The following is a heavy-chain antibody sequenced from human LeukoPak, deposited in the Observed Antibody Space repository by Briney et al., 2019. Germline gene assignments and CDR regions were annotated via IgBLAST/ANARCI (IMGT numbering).Heavy chain of an antibody. CDR1: GGSISDYY. CDR2: IHTSGAS. CDR3: ARLGSYHDF. Sequence: SETLSLTCAVSGGSISDYYWSWIRQTPEKGLEWMGHIHTSGASRYYPSLESRLTLSIDTSRNQLSLKLTSVTAADTAVYFCARLGSYHDFWGQGALVTVSS. D-gene: IGHD1-26*01. V-gene: IGHV4-4*09. J-gene: IGHJ4*02.